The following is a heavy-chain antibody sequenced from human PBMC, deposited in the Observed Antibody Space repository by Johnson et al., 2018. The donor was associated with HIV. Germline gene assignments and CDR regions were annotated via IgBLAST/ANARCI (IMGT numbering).Heavy chain of an antibody. V-gene: IGHV3-NL1*01. CDR2: IYSGGST. CDR3: ARAGGSGDAFDI. Sequence: VQLVESGGGVVQPGRSLRLSCAASGFTFSSYGMHWVRQAPGKGLEWVSVIYSGGSTYYADSVKGRFTISRDNAKNTLYLQMNSLRAEDTAVYYCARAGGSGDAFDIWGQGTMVTVSS. J-gene: IGHJ3*02. CDR1: GFTFSSYG. D-gene: IGHD3-10*01.